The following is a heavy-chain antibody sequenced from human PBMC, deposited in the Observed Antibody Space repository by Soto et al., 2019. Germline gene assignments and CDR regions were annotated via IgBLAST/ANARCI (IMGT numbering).Heavy chain of an antibody. Sequence: ASVKVACTASGYPFPRYYMHWVRQAAGQGLEWMGWINPNSGGTNYAKKFQVWVTMTRDTSISTADMELSRLRSDDTAVYYCARESCRPNYYYGMDVWGQGTTVTVSS. CDR1: GYPFPRYY. J-gene: IGHJ6*02. CDR2: INPNSGGT. V-gene: IGHV1-2*04. CDR3: ARESCRPNYYYGMDV.